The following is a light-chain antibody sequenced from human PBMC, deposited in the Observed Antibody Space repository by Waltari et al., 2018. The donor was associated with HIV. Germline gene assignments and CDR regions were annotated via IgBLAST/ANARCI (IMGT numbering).Light chain of an antibody. V-gene: IGLV2-18*02. J-gene: IGLJ2*01. CDR1: NSDIGGYDR. CDR3: SSYSATNTVV. CDR2: EVT. Sequence: QSALTQPPSVSGSPGQSVTISCAGTNSDIGGYDRVSWYQQPPGTAPKLLIYEVTNRPSGVPGRFSASQSGTTASLTISVLQAVDEGDYYCSSYSATNTVVFGGGTKLTVL.